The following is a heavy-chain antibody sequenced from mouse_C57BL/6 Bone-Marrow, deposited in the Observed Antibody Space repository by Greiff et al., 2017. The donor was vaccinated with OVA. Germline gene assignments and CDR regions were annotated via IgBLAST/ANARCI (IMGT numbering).Heavy chain of an antibody. D-gene: IGHD2-10*02. J-gene: IGHJ2*01. CDR2: IYPGSGST. CDR3: ANAGGPYGPCYFDY. V-gene: IGHV1-55*01. Sequence: QVQLQQPGAELVQPGASVKMSCKASGYTFTSYWITWVKQGPGQGLEWIGDIYPGSGSTNYIESFKSKVTLSVDTASSTAYMQLSSLTSEDSAVYYCANAGGPYGPCYFDYWGQGTALTVSA. CDR1: GYTFTSYW.